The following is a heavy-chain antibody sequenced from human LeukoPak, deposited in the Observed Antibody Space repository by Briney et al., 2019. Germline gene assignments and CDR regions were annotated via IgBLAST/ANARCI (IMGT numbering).Heavy chain of an antibody. CDR1: GLTLGNYW. J-gene: IGHJ4*02. V-gene: IGHV3-74*03. CDR2: GDGDGTHS. Sequence: GRSLRLSCAASGLTLGNYWMDSVRQDPGKGLVWVSRGDGDGTHSTYADSVKGRFTISRDNAKNTLYLQLNRPTAGHTAIYYCAYSDHFDTWGQGTLVTVSS. CDR3: AYSDHFDT. D-gene: IGHD4-17*01.